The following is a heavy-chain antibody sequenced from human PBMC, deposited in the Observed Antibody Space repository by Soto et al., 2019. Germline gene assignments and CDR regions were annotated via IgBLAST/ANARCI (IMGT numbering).Heavy chain of an antibody. Sequence: SETLSLTCAVSGGSISSGGYSWSWIRQPPGKGLEWIGYIYHSGSTYYNPSLKSRVTISVDRSKNQFSLKLNSVTAADTAVYYCARVIAATDTISVWFDPSGQGTLVIGSS. CDR1: GGSISSGGYS. V-gene: IGHV4-30-2*01. J-gene: IGHJ5*02. CDR3: ARVIAATDTISVWFDP. D-gene: IGHD6-13*01. CDR2: IYHSGST.